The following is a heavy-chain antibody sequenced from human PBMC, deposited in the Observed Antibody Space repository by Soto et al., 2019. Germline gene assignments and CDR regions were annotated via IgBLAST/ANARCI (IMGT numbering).Heavy chain of an antibody. V-gene: IGHV4-61*08. Sequence: SETLSLTCTVSGGSVSSAGYYWSWIRQPPGKGLEWIGHISYSESTNYNPSLKSRITISVDTSKNQFSLKLSSVTAADTAVYYCARDRFYSGLDVWGQGTTVTVSS. CDR1: GGSVSSAGYY. CDR2: ISYSEST. CDR3: ARDRFYSGLDV. J-gene: IGHJ6*02.